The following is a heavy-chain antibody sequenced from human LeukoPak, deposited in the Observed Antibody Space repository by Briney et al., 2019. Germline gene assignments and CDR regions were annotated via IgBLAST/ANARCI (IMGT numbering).Heavy chain of an antibody. CDR3: AKHQQIYGDSLMDV. J-gene: IGHJ6*02. D-gene: IGHD4-17*01. V-gene: IGHV3-23*01. CDR1: EFTFSSYA. CDR2: ISGSGGRT. Sequence: GGSLRLSCAASEFTFSSYAMSWVRQAPGKGLEWVSTISGSGGRTYFTDSVKGRFTISRDNSKNTLYLQMNSLGAEDTAVYYCAKHQQIYGDSLMDVWGQGTTVTVSS.